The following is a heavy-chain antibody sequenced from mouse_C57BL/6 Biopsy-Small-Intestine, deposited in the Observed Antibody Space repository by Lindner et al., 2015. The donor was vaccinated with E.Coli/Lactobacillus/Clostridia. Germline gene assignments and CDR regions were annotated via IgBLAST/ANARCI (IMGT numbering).Heavy chain of an antibody. CDR2: ISSGGSYT. V-gene: IGHV5-6*01. D-gene: IGHD3-2*02. Sequence: VQLQESGGDLVKPGGSLKLSCAASGFTFSSYGMSWVRQTPDKRLEWVATISSGGSYTYYPDSVKGRFTISRDNAKNTLYLQMSSLKPEDTAMYYCARHGTAQAPFAYWGQGTLVTVSA. J-gene: IGHJ3*01. CDR1: GFTFSSYG. CDR3: ARHGTAQAPFAY.